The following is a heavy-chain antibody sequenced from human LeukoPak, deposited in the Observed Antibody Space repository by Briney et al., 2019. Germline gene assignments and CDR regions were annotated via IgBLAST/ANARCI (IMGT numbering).Heavy chain of an antibody. CDR1: GYTFTSYA. D-gene: IGHD1-14*01. CDR2: INAGNGNT. Sequence: ASVKVSCKASGYTFTSYAMHWVRQAPGQRLEWMGWINAGNGNTKYSQKFQGRVTITRDTSASTAYMELSSLRSEDTAVYYCARVHEPGNDAFDIWGQGTMVTVSS. J-gene: IGHJ3*02. V-gene: IGHV1-3*01. CDR3: ARVHEPGNDAFDI.